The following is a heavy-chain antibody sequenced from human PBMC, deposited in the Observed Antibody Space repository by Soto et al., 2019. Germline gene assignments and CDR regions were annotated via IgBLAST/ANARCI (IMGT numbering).Heavy chain of an antibody. CDR1: GYTFGIYG. D-gene: IGHD6-6*01. CDR3: ARVRQLVGYFYYYMDV. CDR2: ISPSSGRT. V-gene: IGHV1-18*01. Sequence: ASVKVSCKASGYTFGIYGLTWVRQAPGQGPEWMGWISPSSGRTKYAQKFQGRVTMTTQTSTNTAHMELRSLTSDDTAVYYCARVRQLVGYFYYYMDVWGKGTTVTVSS. J-gene: IGHJ6*03.